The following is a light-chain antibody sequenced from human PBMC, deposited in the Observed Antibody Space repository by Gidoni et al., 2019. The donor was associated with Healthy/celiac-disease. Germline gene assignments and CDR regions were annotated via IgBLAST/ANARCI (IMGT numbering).Light chain of an antibody. V-gene: IGLV3-21*04. J-gene: IGLJ3*02. Sequence: SYVLTQPPSVSVAPGTTARITCGGNNIGSKRVHWYQQKPGQAAVLVIYYDSDRPSGIPERFSGSNSGNTATLTISRVEAGDEADYYCQVWDSSSDHWVFGGGTKLTVL. CDR2: YDS. CDR3: QVWDSSSDHWV. CDR1: NIGSKR.